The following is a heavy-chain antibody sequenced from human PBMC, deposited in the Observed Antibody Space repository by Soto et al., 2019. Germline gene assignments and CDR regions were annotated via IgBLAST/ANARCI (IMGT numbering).Heavy chain of an antibody. V-gene: IGHV1-3*05. J-gene: IGHJ4*02. CDR3: ARGNVQGGCLDY. Sequence: QVQLVHSGAEERKPGASVKVSCKAFGYTFSTYAIHWVRRAPGQGLEWMGWFNGGNGNIKYSQKFEGRVTITSDTAATTAYMELNMLRSEDTAVYYCARGNVQGGCLDYWGQGTLVSVSS. D-gene: IGHD1-26*01. CDR1: GYTFSTYA. CDR2: FNGGNGNI.